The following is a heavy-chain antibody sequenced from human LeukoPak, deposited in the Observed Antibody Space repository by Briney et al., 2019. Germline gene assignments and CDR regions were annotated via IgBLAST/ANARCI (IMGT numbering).Heavy chain of an antibody. CDR1: GFTLSSYS. CDR2: ISSSSSTI. J-gene: IGHJ4*02. CDR3: ARDSSSSWENYFDY. D-gene: IGHD6-13*01. Sequence: GGSLRLSCAASGFTLSSYSMNWVRQAPGKGLEWVSYISSSSSTIYYADSVKGRFTISRDNAKNSLYLQMNSLRAEDTAVYYCARDSSSSWENYFDYWGQGTLVTVSS. V-gene: IGHV3-48*04.